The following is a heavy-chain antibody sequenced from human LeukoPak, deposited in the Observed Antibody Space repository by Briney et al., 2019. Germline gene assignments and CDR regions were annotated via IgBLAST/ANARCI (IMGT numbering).Heavy chain of an antibody. J-gene: IGHJ6*04. Sequence: GGSLRLSCVVSGFTFSAYWMTWVRQAPGKGLEWVANIKEDRSEKYYVETAKGRFTISRDNAKNSLYLQMNSLRAEDMAVYYCARNRAANDVWGKGTPVSVSS. CDR3: ARNRAANDV. CDR2: IKEDRSEK. D-gene: IGHD4/OR15-4a*01. CDR1: GFTFSAYW. V-gene: IGHV3-7*01.